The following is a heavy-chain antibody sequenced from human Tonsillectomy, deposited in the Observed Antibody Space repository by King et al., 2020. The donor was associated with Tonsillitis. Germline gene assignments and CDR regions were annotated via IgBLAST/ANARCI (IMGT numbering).Heavy chain of an antibody. CDR2: ILYDGSHR. V-gene: IGHV3-30*18. CDR1: GFTFSSYG. J-gene: IGHJ1*01. Sequence: QLVQSGGGVVQPGRSLRLSCAASGFTFSSYGMHWVRQAPGTGLEWVAVILYDGSHRYYADSVRGRFTISRDNSKNTLYLQMNSLRPEDTAVYYCAKDQDDTSGYYYPHFQHWGQGTLVTVSS. CDR3: AKDQDDTSGYYYPHFQH. D-gene: IGHD3-22*01.